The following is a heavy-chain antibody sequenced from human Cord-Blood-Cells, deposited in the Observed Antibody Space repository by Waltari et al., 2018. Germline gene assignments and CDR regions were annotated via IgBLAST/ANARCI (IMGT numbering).Heavy chain of an antibody. CDR1: GGSISSSSYY. J-gene: IGHJ1*01. Sequence: QLQLQESGPGLVKPSETLSLTCTVSGGSISSSSYYWGWIRQPPGKGLEWIGSIYYSGSTYYNPSLKSRVTISVDTSKNQFSLKLSSVTAADTAVYYCATPERFIAAAGYFQHWGQGTLVTVSS. CDR2: IYYSGST. V-gene: IGHV4-39*01. CDR3: ATPERFIAAAGYFQH. D-gene: IGHD6-13*01.